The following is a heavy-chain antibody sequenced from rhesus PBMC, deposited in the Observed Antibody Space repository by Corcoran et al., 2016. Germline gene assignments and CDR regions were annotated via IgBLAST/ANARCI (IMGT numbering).Heavy chain of an antibody. CDR1: GYSISSGYG. CDR3: ARVRIAAGLYFDY. Sequence: QVQLQESGPGLVKPSETLSLTCAVSGYSISSGYGWGWIRQPPGKGLEWIGQIYGGSGSTYYNSYLKGRVTVSKDTSKNQFSLKLSSVTAAYTAVYYCARVRIAAGLYFDYWGQGVLVTVSS. D-gene: IGHD6-13*01. J-gene: IGHJ4*01. V-gene: IGHV4-127*01. CDR2: IYGGSGST.